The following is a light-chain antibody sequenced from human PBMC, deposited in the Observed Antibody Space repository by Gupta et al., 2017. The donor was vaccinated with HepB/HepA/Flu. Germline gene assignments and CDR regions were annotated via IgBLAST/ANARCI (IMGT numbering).Light chain of an antibody. CDR3: QQCDNIPFT. CDR1: QIITTY. J-gene: IGKJ3*01. CDR2: SAS. V-gene: IGKV1-39*01. Sequence: DIQMTQSPSSLSASIGDRVTITCRASQIITTYLSWYQQKPGKAPRLLISSASRLQSGVPSRFSGSGSGTDFTLTISRLQPEDFGTYYCQQCDNIPFTFGHGTTVDI.